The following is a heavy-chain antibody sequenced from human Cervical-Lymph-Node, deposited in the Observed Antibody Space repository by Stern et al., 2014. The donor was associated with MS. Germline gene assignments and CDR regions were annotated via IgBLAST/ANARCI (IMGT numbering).Heavy chain of an antibody. CDR2: IYYSGST. CDR1: GGSISSYY. Sequence: QLQLQESGPGLVKPSETLSLICTVSGGSISSYYWSWIRQPPGKGLEWIGYIYYSGSTNYNPSLKSRVTISVDTSKNQFSLKLSSVTAADTAVYYCARGIPGTGVDPWGQGTLVTVSS. D-gene: IGHD6-19*01. J-gene: IGHJ5*02. V-gene: IGHV4-59*01. CDR3: ARGIPGTGVDP.